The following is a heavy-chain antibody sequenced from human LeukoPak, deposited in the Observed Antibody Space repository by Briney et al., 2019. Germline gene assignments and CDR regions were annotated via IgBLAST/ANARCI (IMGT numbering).Heavy chain of an antibody. J-gene: IGHJ6*03. D-gene: IGHD5-12*01. V-gene: IGHV3-7*01. CDR1: GFTFSSYW. Sequence: GGSLRLSCAASGFTFSSYWMSWVRQAPGKGLEWVANIKQDGSEKYYVDSVKGRFTISRDNAKNSLYLQMNSLRAEDTAVYYCARSVATISSYYYYYYYIDVWGKGTTVTVSS. CDR3: ARSVATISSYYYYYYYIDV. CDR2: IKQDGSEK.